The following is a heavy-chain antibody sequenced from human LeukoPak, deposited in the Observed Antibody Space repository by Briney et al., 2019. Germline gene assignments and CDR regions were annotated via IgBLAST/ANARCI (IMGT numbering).Heavy chain of an antibody. V-gene: IGHV1-24*01. CDR3: ATKLDILTGYSNWYFDL. Sequence: ASVKVSCKVSGYTLTELSMHWVRQAPGKGLEWMGGIDPEDGETIYAQKFQGRVTMTEDTSTDTAYMELSSLRSEDTAVYYCATKLDILTGYSNWYFDLWGRGTLVTVSS. CDR1: GYTLTELS. CDR2: IDPEDGET. J-gene: IGHJ2*01. D-gene: IGHD3-9*01.